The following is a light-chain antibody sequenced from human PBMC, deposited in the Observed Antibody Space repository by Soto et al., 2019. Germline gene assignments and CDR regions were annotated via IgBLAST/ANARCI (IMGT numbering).Light chain of an antibody. CDR1: QSISSC. CDR2: DAS. J-gene: IGKJ1*01. Sequence: MTPSPSALSAHVGDRATATCRAIQSISSCLAWYQQKPGKAPKLLIYDASTLQSGVPSRYSGSGSGTEFTLTISCLQSEDFATYYCQQYYSYPHTFGRGTKVDIK. V-gene: IGKV1-5*01. CDR3: QQYYSYPHT.